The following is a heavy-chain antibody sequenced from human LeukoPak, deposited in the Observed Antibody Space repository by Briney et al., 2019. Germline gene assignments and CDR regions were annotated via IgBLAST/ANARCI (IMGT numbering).Heavy chain of an antibody. D-gene: IGHD4-17*01. CDR1: GYSLTDLS. CDR3: AKSHGDYGLLDY. V-gene: IGHV1-24*01. CDR2: FDPEDGGP. J-gene: IGHJ4*02. Sequence: ASVKVSCKVSGYSLTDLSLHWVRQAPGKGLEWMGGFDPEDGGPIYAQKFQGRLSMTEDTSKDTGYMELRTLRSEGTALYYCAKSHGDYGLLDYWGQGTLVTVSS.